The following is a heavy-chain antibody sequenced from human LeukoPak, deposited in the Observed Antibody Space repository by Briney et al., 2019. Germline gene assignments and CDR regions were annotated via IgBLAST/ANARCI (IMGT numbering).Heavy chain of an antibody. CDR3: AKDRKETEPDN. J-gene: IGHJ4*02. D-gene: IGHD1-1*01. V-gene: IGHV3-23*01. CDR1: GFTFSSYA. CDR2: ISGSDGST. Sequence: GGSLRLSCAASGFTFSSYAMSWVRQAPGKGLKWVSTISGSDGSTYHADSVKGRFTISRDDSKNTLYLQMNSLRAEDTAVYYCAKDRKETEPDNWGQGTLVTVSS.